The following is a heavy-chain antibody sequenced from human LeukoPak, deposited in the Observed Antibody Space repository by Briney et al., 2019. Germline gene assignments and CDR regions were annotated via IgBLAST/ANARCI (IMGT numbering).Heavy chain of an antibody. D-gene: IGHD3-22*01. J-gene: IGHJ4*02. CDR2: IKQDGIEK. V-gene: IGHV3-7*03. CDR1: GFSFGNSW. CDR3: AKASAMIVVVSKHFDY. Sequence: GGSLRLSCTASGFSFGNSWMTWVRQVPGKGLEWVANIKQDGIEKYYVDSVKGRFTISRDNSKNTLYLQMNSLRAEDTAVYYCAKASAMIVVVSKHFDYWGQGTLVTVSS.